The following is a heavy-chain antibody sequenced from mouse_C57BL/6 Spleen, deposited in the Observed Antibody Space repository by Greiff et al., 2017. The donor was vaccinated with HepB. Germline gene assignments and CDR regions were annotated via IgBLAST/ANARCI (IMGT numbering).Heavy chain of an antibody. CDR2: IDPENGDT. CDR1: GFNIKDDY. J-gene: IGHJ3*01. D-gene: IGHD2-5*01. CDR3: TTEAYYSNYDWFAY. Sequence: VQLQQSGAELVRPGASVKLSCTASGFNIKDDYMHWVKQRPEQGLEWIGWIDPENGDTEYASKFQGKATITADTSSNTAYLQLSSLTSEDTAVYYCTTEAYYSNYDWFAYWGQGTLVTVSA. V-gene: IGHV14-4*01.